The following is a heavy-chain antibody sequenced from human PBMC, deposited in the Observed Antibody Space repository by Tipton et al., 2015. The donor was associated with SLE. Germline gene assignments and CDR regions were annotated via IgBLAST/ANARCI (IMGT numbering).Heavy chain of an antibody. CDR2: IYYSGST. Sequence: TLSLPCTVSGYSISRGLYWGWIWQPPGKGLEWMGYIYYSGSTNYNPSPKSRVNISVDTAKNQFSLKLSSVTAADTAVYSWAGLRGILTGPRGAFDIWGQGTMVTVSS. CDR3: AGLRGILTGPRGAFDI. D-gene: IGHD3-9*01. J-gene: IGHJ3*02. CDR1: GYSISRGLY. V-gene: IGHV4-61*01.